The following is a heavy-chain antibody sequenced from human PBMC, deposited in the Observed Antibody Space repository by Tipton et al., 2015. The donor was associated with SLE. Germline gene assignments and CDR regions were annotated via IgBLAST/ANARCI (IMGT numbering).Heavy chain of an antibody. CDR1: GFTFNTYA. J-gene: IGHJ4*02. V-gene: IGHV3-23*01. D-gene: IGHD3-16*01. CDR2: ISGSGGST. Sequence: SLRLSCAASGFTFNTYAMTWVRQAPGKGLEWVSGISGSGGSTYYADSVKGRFTISRDNSKNTLFLQMNSLRAEDTAVYYCARAGGSISFDYWGQGTLVTVSS. CDR3: ARAGGSISFDY.